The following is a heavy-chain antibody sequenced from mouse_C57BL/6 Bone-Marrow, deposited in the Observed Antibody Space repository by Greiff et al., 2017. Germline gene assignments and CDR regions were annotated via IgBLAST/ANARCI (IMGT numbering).Heavy chain of an antibody. V-gene: IGHV2-2*01. CDR1: GFSLTNYA. J-gene: IGHJ2*01. CDR2: IWSGGST. CDR3: AGRGLCNY. D-gene: IGHD3-3*01. Sequence: VLLVESGPGLVQPSQSLSITCTVSGFSLTNYAVHWVRQSPGKGLEWLGVIWSGGSTDYNAAFISKLSISKYNSKSEVFFKMNSLQADDTAIYYCAGRGLCNYWGQGTTLTVSS.